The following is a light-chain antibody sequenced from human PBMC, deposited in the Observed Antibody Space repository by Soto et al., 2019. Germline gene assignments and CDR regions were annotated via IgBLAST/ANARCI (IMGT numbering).Light chain of an antibody. CDR3: CSYTTSNTRQIV. Sequence: QSVLTQPASVSGSPGQSITISCPRTSSDVGGYNYVSWYQQHPGKAPKFMIYDVSNRPSGVSNRFSGSKSGNTASLTISGLQAEDEADYYCCSYTTSNTRQIVFGTGTKVTVL. CDR2: DVS. CDR1: SSDVGGYNY. V-gene: IGLV2-14*01. J-gene: IGLJ1*01.